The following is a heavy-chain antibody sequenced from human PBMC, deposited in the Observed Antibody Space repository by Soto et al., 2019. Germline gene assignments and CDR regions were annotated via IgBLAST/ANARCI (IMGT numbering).Heavy chain of an antibody. CDR1: GFSLTTRGVG. V-gene: IGHV2-5*05. Sequence: QITLQEAGPALVRPTETLMLTCTYSGFSLTTRGVGVGWVRQPPGKALEWLAVIYWEDDKRYAPSLRGRLTITKDTSKNQVVLGMTHMLPMDTGTYYCARRLEQSGSSCDAGAFDIWGQGTVVAVS. CDR2: IYWEDDK. CDR3: ARRLEQSGSSCDAGAFDI. J-gene: IGHJ3*02. D-gene: IGHD6-6*01.